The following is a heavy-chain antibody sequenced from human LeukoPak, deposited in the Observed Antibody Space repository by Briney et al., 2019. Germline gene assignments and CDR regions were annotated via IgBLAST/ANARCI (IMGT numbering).Heavy chain of an antibody. Sequence: GGSLRLSCAASGFTFSSYWMHWVRQAPGKGLVWVSRINSDGSSTSYADSVKGRFTISRDNAKNTLYLQMSSLRAEDTAVYYCARAVEYGDYGSLGYWGQGTLVTVSS. CDR1: GFTFSSYW. CDR2: INSDGSST. CDR3: ARAVEYGDYGSLGY. J-gene: IGHJ4*02. D-gene: IGHD4-17*01. V-gene: IGHV3-74*01.